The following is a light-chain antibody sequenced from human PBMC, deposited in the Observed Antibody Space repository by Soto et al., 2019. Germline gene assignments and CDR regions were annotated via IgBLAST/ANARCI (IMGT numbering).Light chain of an antibody. CDR3: HQSYSSPPLT. CDR1: QNISSY. J-gene: IGKJ4*01. V-gene: IGKV1-39*01. CDR2: AAS. Sequence: DIQLTQSPSSLSASVGDRVTITCRASQNISSYLNWYQQKPGKAPKLLIYAASTLQSGVPSRFSGSESGTDFILTISSLQPEDFATYYCHQSYSSPPLTFGGGTKVEIK.